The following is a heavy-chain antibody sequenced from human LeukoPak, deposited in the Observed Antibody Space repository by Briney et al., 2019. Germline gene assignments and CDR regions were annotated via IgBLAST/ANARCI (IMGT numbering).Heavy chain of an antibody. CDR2: ISYDGSNK. CDR1: GFTFSSYA. D-gene: IGHD3-22*01. V-gene: IGHV3-30-3*01. CDR3: ARGNPYYYDSSGHDY. Sequence: GGSLRLSCAASGFTFSSYAMHWVRQAPGKGLEWVAVISYDGSNKYYADSVKGRFTISRDNSKNTLYLQVNSLRAEDTAVYYCARGNPYYYDSSGHDYWGQGTLVTVSS. J-gene: IGHJ4*02.